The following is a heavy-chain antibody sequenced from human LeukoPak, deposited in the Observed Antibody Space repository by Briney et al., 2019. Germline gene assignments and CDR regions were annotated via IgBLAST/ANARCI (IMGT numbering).Heavy chain of an antibody. CDR3: AKLYYDSSAPTRY. D-gene: IGHD3-22*01. V-gene: IGHV3-23*01. CDR2: ISHSGDTT. Sequence: GGSLRLSCAASGFTFNNYAMSWVRQAPGKGLEWVSAISHSGDTTYYADSVKGRFTISRDNSKNTLNLRINSLRAEDTAVYYCAKLYYDSSAPTRYWGQGTLVTVSS. CDR1: GFTFNNYA. J-gene: IGHJ4*02.